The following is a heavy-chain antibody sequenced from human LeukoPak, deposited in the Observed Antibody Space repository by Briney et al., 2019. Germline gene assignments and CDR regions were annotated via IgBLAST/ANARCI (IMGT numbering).Heavy chain of an antibody. J-gene: IGHJ4*02. V-gene: IGHV3-21*01. CDR2: ISSSSSYI. D-gene: IGHD3-3*01. Sequence: GGSLRLSCAVSGFTFSSYSMSWVRQAPGKGLEWVSSISSSSSYIYYADSVKGRFTISRDNAKNSLYLQMNSLRAEDTAVYYCARDYDFWSGLDCWGQRTLPTVSS. CDR1: GFTFSSYS. CDR3: ARDYDFWSGLDC.